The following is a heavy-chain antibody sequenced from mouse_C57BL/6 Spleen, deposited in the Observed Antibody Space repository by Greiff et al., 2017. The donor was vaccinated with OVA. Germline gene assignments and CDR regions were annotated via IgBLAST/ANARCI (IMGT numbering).Heavy chain of an antibody. CDR3: ARGGSPSYWYFDV. V-gene: IGHV1-52*01. J-gene: IGHJ1*03. CDR1: GYTFTSYW. Sequence: VQLQQPGAELVRPGSSVKLSCKASGYTFTSYWMHWVKQRPIQGLEWIGNIDPSDSETHYNQKFKDKATLTVDKSSSTAYMQLSSLTSEDSAVYYCARGGSPSYWYFDVWGTGTTVTVAS. CDR2: IDPSDSET. D-gene: IGHD1-1*01.